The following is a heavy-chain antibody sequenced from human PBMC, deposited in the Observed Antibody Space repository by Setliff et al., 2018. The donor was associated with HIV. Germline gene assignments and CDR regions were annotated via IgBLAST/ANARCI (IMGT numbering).Heavy chain of an antibody. Sequence: SETLSLTCTVSGGSISRSSYFWTWIRQRPGQGLEWIGYIYYSGSTYYNPSLKSRVTISVDTSKNQFSLKLSSVTAADTAVYYCAREWGRDGYDPHYFDYWGQGTLVTVSS. D-gene: IGHD5-12*01. V-gene: IGHV4-31*03. J-gene: IGHJ4*02. CDR2: IYYSGST. CDR1: GGSISRSSYF. CDR3: AREWGRDGYDPHYFDY.